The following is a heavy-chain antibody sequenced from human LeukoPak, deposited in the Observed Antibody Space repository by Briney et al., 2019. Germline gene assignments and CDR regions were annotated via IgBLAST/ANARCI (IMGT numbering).Heavy chain of an antibody. V-gene: IGHV4-59*12. Sequence: PSETLSLTCAVSGGSISSYYWSWIRQPPGKGLEWIGYIYYSGSTNYNPSLKSRVTISVDKSKNHFSLRLSSVTAADTAVSYCARGGGLIDYWGQGTLVTVSS. J-gene: IGHJ4*02. CDR2: IYYSGST. CDR3: ARGGGLIDY. CDR1: GGSISSYY. D-gene: IGHD4-23*01.